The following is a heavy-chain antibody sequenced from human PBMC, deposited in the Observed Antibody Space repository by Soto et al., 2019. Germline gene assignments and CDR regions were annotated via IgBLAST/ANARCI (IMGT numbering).Heavy chain of an antibody. CDR2: IRAYNGNT. CDR3: ARAAPPADY. Sequence: QVQLVQSGAEVKKPGASVKVSCKASGYTFTSYGISWVRQAPGQGLEWMGWIRAYNGNTNYAQKLQGRVTMTQDTPTSTAYMELRSLRSDATAVYYLARAAPPADYWCQGTLVTVSS. CDR1: GYTFTSYG. V-gene: IGHV1-18*01. J-gene: IGHJ4*02.